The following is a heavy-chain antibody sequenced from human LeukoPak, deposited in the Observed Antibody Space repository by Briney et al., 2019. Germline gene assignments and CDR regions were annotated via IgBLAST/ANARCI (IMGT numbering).Heavy chain of an antibody. V-gene: IGHV1-69*01. CDR3: ARGGVAVAAY. CDR2: IIPIFGTA. D-gene: IGHD6-19*01. Sequence: GASVKVSCKASGGTFSSYAISWVRQAPGQGLEWMGGIIPIFGTANYAQKFQGRVTITADESTSTAYIELSSLRSEDTAVYYCARGGVAVAAYWGQGTLVTVSS. J-gene: IGHJ4*02. CDR1: GGTFSSYA.